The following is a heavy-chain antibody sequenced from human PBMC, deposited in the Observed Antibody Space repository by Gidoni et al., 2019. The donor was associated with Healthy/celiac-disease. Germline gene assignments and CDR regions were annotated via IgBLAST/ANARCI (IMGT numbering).Heavy chain of an antibody. J-gene: IGHJ4*02. CDR2: IYWDDDK. CDR3: ARTYYDFDSRYYFDY. D-gene: IGHD3-3*01. Sequence: QITLKESGPTLVKPTQTLTLTCTFTGFSLSTSGVGVGWIRQPQGKALEWLALIYWDDDKRYSPSLKSRLTITKDTSKNQVVLTMTNMDPVDTATYYCARTYYDFDSRYYFDYWGQGTLVTVSS. CDR1: GFSLSTSGVG. V-gene: IGHV2-5*02.